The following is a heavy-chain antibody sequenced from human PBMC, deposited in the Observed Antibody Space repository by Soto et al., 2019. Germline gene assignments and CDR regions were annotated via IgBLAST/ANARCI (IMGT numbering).Heavy chain of an antibody. CDR1: GGSISSSTYY. D-gene: IGHD2-2*01. CDR2: IYYSAST. CDR3: ARLWITRAYYFDY. V-gene: IGHV4-39*01. Sequence: SETLSLTCTVSGGSISSSTYYWGWIRLPPGKGLEWIGAIYYSASTYYNPSPKSRVTISVDTSKNQFSLKLSSVTAADTAVYYCARLWITRAYYFDYWGQGTLVTVS. J-gene: IGHJ4*02.